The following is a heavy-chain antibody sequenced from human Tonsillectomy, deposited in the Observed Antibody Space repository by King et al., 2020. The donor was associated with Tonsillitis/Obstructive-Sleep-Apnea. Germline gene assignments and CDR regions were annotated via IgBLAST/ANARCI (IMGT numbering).Heavy chain of an antibody. CDR1: GFTFSSYA. CDR2: ISYDGSNK. V-gene: IGHV3-30*01. Sequence: VQLVESGGGVVQPGRSLRLSCAASGFTFSSYAMHWVRQAPGKGLEWVAVISYDGSNKYYADSVKGRFTISRDNSKNTLYLQMNTRRVGDTAVYYCAGGVTTHRGYYMDVWGKGTTVTVSS. D-gene: IGHD4-17*01. CDR3: AGGVTTHRGYYMDV. J-gene: IGHJ6*03.